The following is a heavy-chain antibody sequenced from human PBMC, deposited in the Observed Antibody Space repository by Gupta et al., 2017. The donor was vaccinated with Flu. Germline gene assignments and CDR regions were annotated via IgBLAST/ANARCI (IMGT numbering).Heavy chain of an antibody. CDR1: GGSIISASYF. V-gene: IGHV4-61*02. J-gene: IGHJ5*02. D-gene: IGHD3-9*01. Sequence: QVQLQESGPGLVKPSQTLSLTCTVSGGSIISASYFWNWIRQPAGKGLEWIGRIYTSGTTTYNPSLKSRVTISVDTSKNQFSLKLTSVTAADTALYYCARGEVHYDVFTGWYDQRNNWFDPWGQGILVTVSS. CDR3: ARGEVHYDVFTGWYDQRNNWFDP. CDR2: IYTSGTT.